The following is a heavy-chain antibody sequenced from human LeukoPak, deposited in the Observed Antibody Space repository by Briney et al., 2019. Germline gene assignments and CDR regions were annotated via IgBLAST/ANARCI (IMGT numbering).Heavy chain of an antibody. Sequence: GGSLRLSCAASGFTFSNAWMSWVRRAPGKGLEWVGRIKSKTDGGTTDYAASVKGRFTISRDDSKNTLYLQMNSLKTEDTAVYYCTAAGGGSYGYFDYWGQGTLVTVSS. CDR3: TAAGGGSYGYFDY. CDR2: IKSKTDGGTT. V-gene: IGHV3-15*01. CDR1: GFTFSNAW. D-gene: IGHD1-26*01. J-gene: IGHJ4*02.